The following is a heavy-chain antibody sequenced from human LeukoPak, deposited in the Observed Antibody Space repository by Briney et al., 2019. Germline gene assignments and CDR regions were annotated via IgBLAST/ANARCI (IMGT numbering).Heavy chain of an antibody. CDR3: ARDHEYRSKYYYYYMDV. J-gene: IGHJ6*03. CDR1: GGSISSYY. V-gene: IGHV4-4*07. Sequence: SETLSLTCTVSGGSISSYYWSWIRQPAGKGLEWIGRIYTSGSTNYNPSLKSRVTMSVDTSKNQFSLKLSSVTAADTAVYYCARDHEYRSKYYYYYMDVWGKGTTVTVSS. D-gene: IGHD6-6*01. CDR2: IYTSGST.